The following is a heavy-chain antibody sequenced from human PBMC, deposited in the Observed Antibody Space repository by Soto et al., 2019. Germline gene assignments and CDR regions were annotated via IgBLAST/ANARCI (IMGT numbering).Heavy chain of an antibody. Sequence: SETLSLTCTVSGGSMISYYWSWIRQAPGKGLEWIGFIYYTGSIKSSPSLSSRVSMSVDTSTNQFSLNLNSVTTADTAVYFCARSRGNYRIDFWGPGTLVTVSS. CDR3: ARSRGNYRIDF. CDR1: GGSMISYY. J-gene: IGHJ4*02. CDR2: IYYTGSI. V-gene: IGHV4-59*08. D-gene: IGHD1-26*01.